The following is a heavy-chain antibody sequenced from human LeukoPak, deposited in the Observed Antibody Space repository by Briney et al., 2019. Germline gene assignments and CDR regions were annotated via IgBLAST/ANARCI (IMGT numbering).Heavy chain of an antibody. CDR2: IYYSGST. Sequence: PSETLSLTCSVSGGSSSNYYWSWIRQPPGRGLEWIGYIYYSGSTNSNASLKSRVTIFVDPSKNQFSLKLSSVTAADTAVYYCARHGTSGPFDYWGQGTLVTVSS. CDR1: GGSSSNYY. D-gene: IGHD1-1*01. CDR3: ARHGTSGPFDY. V-gene: IGHV4-59*08. J-gene: IGHJ4*02.